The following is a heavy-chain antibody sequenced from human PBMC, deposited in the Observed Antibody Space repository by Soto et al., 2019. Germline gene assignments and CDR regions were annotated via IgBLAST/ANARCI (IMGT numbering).Heavy chain of an antibody. Sequence: EVQLVESGGGLVQPGGSLRLSCVVSGFIVSSHYMSWVRQAPGKGLEWVSVIYSGGNTYYADSVKGRFTISRDNSKNTLYLKMNSLRAEDTAVYYCARHDWFDPWGQGILVTVSS. V-gene: IGHV3-66*04. J-gene: IGHJ5*02. CDR3: ARHDWFDP. CDR2: IYSGGNT. CDR1: GFIVSSHY.